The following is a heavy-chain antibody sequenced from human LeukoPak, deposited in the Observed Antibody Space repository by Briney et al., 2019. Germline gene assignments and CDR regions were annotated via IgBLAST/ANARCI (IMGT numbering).Heavy chain of an antibody. CDR3: ARVPYDSSYYYYEKVDY. CDR2: IIPIFGTA. D-gene: IGHD3-22*01. CDR1: GGTFSSYA. J-gene: IGHJ4*02. V-gene: IGHV1-69*05. Sequence: SVKVSCKASGGTFSSYAISWVRQAPGQGLEWMGGIIPIFGTANYAQKFQGRVTITTDESTSTVYMELGSLRSEDTAVYYCARVPYDSSYYYYEKVDYWGQGTLVTVSS.